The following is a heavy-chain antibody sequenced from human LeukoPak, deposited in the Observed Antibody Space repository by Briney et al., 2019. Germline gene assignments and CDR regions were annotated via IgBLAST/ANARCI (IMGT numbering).Heavy chain of an antibody. J-gene: IGHJ6*03. CDR3: ARHAGFGMALYHMDV. Sequence: PSETLSLTCTVSGGSISSYYWSWIRHPAGKGLEWIGRVYVAGSPDYNPSLKSRVSISLDKSKNIFSLKLSSVTAADTAVFYCARHAGFGMALYHMDVWGKGTTVTVSS. V-gene: IGHV4-4*07. CDR2: VYVAGSP. D-gene: IGHD3-9*01. CDR1: GGSISSYY.